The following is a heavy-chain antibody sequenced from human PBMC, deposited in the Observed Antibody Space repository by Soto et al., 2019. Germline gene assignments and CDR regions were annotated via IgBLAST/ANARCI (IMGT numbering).Heavy chain of an antibody. D-gene: IGHD3-3*01. CDR3: ARALRFLEWSQDVYYFDY. CDR1: GGSVSSGSYY. J-gene: IGHJ4*02. Sequence: LSLTCTVSGGSVSSGSYYWSWIRQPPGKGLEWIGYIYYSGSTNYNPSLKSRVTISVDTSKNQFSLKLSSVTAADTAVYYCARALRFLEWSQDVYYFDYWGQGTLVTVSS. V-gene: IGHV4-61*01. CDR2: IYYSGST.